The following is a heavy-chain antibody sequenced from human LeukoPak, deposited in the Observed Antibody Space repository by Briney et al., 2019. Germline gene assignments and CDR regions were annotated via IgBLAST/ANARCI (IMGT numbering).Heavy chain of an antibody. CDR2: ISSSSVSGSSSNT. CDR3: AKDRGLIAFGFDY. CDR1: GFTFSSYA. J-gene: IGHJ4*02. V-gene: IGHV3-23*01. Sequence: GGSLRLSCAASGFTFSSYAMSWVRQAPGKGLEWVSSISSSSVSGSSSNTYYTDSVKGRFAISRDSSKNTLYLQMSSLRAEDTAVYYCAKDRGLIAFGFDYWGLGTLVTVSS. D-gene: IGHD3-10*01.